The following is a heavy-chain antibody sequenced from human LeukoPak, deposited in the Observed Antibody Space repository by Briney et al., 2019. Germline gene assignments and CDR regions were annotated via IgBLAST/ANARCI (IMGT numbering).Heavy chain of an antibody. D-gene: IGHD6-13*01. Sequence: GGSLRLSCAASGFTFSSYSVNWVRQAPGKGLEWVSSISSSSSYIYYADSVKGRFTISRDNAKNSLYLQMNSLRAEDTAVYYCARDSAAAGKGGFDPWGQGTLVTVSS. CDR1: GFTFSSYS. J-gene: IGHJ5*02. V-gene: IGHV3-21*01. CDR2: ISSSSSYI. CDR3: ARDSAAAGKGGFDP.